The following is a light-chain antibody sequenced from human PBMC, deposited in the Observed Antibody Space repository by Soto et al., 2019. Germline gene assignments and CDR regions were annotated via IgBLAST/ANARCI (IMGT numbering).Light chain of an antibody. CDR2: AAS. Sequence: DIQMTQSPSSVSASVGDRVTITCRASQGISSWLAWYQQKPGRVPKLLIYAASTLQSGVPSRFSGSGSGADFTLTISSLQPEDVATYYCQQYNSYSYTFGQGTKVDIK. V-gene: IGKV1-27*01. J-gene: IGKJ2*01. CDR1: QGISSW. CDR3: QQYNSYSYT.